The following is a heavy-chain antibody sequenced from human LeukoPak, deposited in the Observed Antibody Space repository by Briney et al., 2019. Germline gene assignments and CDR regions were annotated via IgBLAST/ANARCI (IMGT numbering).Heavy chain of an antibody. CDR3: ARDLGITIFRVVSN. Sequence: PGGSLRLSCAASGFTFSSYSMNWVRQAPGKGLEWVSSISSSSSYIYYADSVKGRFTISRDNAKNSLYLQMNSLRAEDTAVFYCARDLGITIFRVVSNWGQGTLVTVSS. CDR2: ISSSSSYI. D-gene: IGHD3-3*01. J-gene: IGHJ4*02. CDR1: GFTFSSYS. V-gene: IGHV3-21*01.